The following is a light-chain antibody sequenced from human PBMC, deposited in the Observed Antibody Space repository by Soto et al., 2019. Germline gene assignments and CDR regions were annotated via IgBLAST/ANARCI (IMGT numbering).Light chain of an antibody. J-gene: IGKJ2*01. CDR1: QSISTD. CDR3: HQSYTTPYT. Sequence: DIQMTQSPSSLSASVGDRVTISCRASQSISTDLNWSQQKPGKAPRHLIFRASNLQSGVPSRFSGGGTGTEFTLTITSLQPEDLAIYFCHQSYTTPYTFGQGTKVE. V-gene: IGKV1-39*01. CDR2: RAS.